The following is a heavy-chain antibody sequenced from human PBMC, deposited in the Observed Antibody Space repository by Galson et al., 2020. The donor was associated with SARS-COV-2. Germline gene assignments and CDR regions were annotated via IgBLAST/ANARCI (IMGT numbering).Heavy chain of an antibody. CDR3: AGRVAGAGSLHI. CDR1: GDSVSSNSAA. J-gene: IGHJ3*02. V-gene: IGHV6-1*01. Sequence: SQTLSLTCAISGDSVSSNSAAWNWIRQSPSRGLEWLGRTYYRSQWSTDYAVSVKSRITINPDTSKIQFSLQLNSVTPEDTAIYYCAGRVAGAGSLHIWGQGTMVIVSS. D-gene: IGHD6-13*01. CDR2: TYYRSQWST.